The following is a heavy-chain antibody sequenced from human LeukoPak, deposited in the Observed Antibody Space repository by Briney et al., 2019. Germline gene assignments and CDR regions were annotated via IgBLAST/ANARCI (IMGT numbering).Heavy chain of an antibody. D-gene: IGHD2-8*01. CDR3: ARRMVYADDAFDI. Sequence: GGSLRLSCAVSGFTVSSNYMSWVRQAPGKGLEWVSVIYSGGSTYYADSVKGRFTISRDNSKNTLYLQMNSLRAEDTAVYYCARRMVYADDAFDIWGQGTMVTVSS. J-gene: IGHJ3*02. CDR1: GFTVSSNY. CDR2: IYSGGST. V-gene: IGHV3-66*02.